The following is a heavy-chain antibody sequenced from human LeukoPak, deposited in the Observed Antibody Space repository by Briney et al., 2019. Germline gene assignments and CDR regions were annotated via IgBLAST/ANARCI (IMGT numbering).Heavy chain of an antibody. CDR2: INSDGGST. J-gene: IGHJ5*02. V-gene: IGHV3-74*01. CDR1: GFTLSSYW. D-gene: IGHD3-16*01. CDR3: ARGRLQYNWFDP. Sequence: GSLRLSCAASGFTLSSYWMHWVRQAPGKGLVWVSRINSDGGSTSYADSAKGRFTISRDNAKNTLYLQMNSLRAEDTAVYYCARGRLQYNWFDPWGQGTLVTVSS.